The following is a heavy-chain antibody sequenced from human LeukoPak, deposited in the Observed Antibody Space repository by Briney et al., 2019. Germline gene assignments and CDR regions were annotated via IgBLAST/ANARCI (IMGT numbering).Heavy chain of an antibody. V-gene: IGHV3-48*03. D-gene: IGHD3-3*01. Sequence: GGSLRLSCAASGFTFRSYEMNWVRQAPGKGLAWVSYISSSGNTIYYADSVKGRFTISRDNAKNSLYLQMNSLRAEDTAVYYCARERREWLSTIFDYWGQGTLVTVSS. CDR1: GFTFRSYE. J-gene: IGHJ4*02. CDR2: ISSSGNTI. CDR3: ARERREWLSTIFDY.